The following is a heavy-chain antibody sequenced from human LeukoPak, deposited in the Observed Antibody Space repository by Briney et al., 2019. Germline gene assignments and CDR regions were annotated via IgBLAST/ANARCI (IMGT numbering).Heavy chain of an antibody. V-gene: IGHV3-30*03. CDR1: GFTFSSYS. CDR3: ARDELRYDSSGYYGVCDY. Sequence: GGSLRLSCAASGFTFSSYSMNWVRQAPGKGLEWVAVMSYDGSNKFYVDSVKGRFTISRDNSKNTLYLQMNSLRAEDTAVYYCARDELRYDSSGYYGVCDYWGQGTLVTVSS. CDR2: MSYDGSNK. J-gene: IGHJ4*02. D-gene: IGHD3-22*01.